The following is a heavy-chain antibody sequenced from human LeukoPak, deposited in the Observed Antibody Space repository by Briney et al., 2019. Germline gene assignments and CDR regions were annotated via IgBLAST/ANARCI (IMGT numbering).Heavy chain of an antibody. J-gene: IGHJ4*02. V-gene: IGHV3-23*01. CDR3: AKAPANSRSGYYCFDY. Sequence: PGGSLRLSCAASGFTFSSYAMSWVRQAPGKGLEWVSAISGSGGSTYYADSVKGQFTISRDNSKNTLYLQMNSPRAEDTAVYYCAKAPANSRSGYYCFDYWGQGTLVTVSS. CDR1: GFTFSSYA. CDR2: ISGSGGST. D-gene: IGHD3-22*01.